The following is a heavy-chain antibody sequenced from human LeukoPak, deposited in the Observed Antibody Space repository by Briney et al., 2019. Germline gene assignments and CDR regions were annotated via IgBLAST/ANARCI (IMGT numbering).Heavy chain of an antibody. V-gene: IGHV4-34*01. CDR1: GGPFSGYH. CDR3: ARGGSNAWYIDY. Sequence: SETLSLTCAASGGPFSGYHWSWIRQSPGKGLEWIGEINHSGSTNYNPSLESRVTISVDTSRNEFSVRLNSVTAADTAVYYCARGGSNAWYIDYWGQGTLVTVPS. J-gene: IGHJ4*02. D-gene: IGHD6-19*01. CDR2: INHSGST.